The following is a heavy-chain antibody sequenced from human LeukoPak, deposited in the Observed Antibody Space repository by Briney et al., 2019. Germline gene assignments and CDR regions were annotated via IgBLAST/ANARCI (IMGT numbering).Heavy chain of an antibody. CDR3: ARVVVVAATPGAFDI. J-gene: IGHJ3*02. V-gene: IGHV4-59*08. CDR1: GGSISSYY. D-gene: IGHD2-15*01. Sequence: PSETLSLTCTVSGGSISSYYWSWIRQSPGKGLEWIGYIYYSGSTKNNPSLKSRVTISRDTSKNQFSLKLSSVTAADTAVYYCARVVVVAATPGAFDIWGQGTMVTVSS. CDR2: IYYSGST.